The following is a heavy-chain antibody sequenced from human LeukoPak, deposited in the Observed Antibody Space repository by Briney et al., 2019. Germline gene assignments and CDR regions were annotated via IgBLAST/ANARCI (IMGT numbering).Heavy chain of an antibody. CDR1: GYSFTNYW. V-gene: IGHV5-51*01. CDR3: ARLGCSGGSCYGALDY. D-gene: IGHD2-15*01. Sequence: GESLKISCKGSGYSFTNYWIGWVRQMPGKGLEWMGIIYPADSDTRYSPSFQGQVTISADKSISTAYLQWSSLKASDTAMYYCARLGCSGGSCYGALDYWGQGTLVTVSS. J-gene: IGHJ4*02. CDR2: IYPADSDT.